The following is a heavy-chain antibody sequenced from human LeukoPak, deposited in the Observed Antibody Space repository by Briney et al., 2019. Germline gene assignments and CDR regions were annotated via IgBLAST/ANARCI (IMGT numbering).Heavy chain of an antibody. J-gene: IGHJ3*02. CDR2: INWNGGST. D-gene: IGHD2-21*01. Sequence: GGSLRLSCAASGFTFDDYGMSWVRQAPGKGLEWVSGINWNGGSTGYADSVEGRFTISRDNAKNSLYLQMNSLRAEDTALYHCARYLYCGGDCYVSEWAFDIWGQGTMVTVSS. V-gene: IGHV3-20*01. CDR3: ARYLYCGGDCYVSEWAFDI. CDR1: GFTFDDYG.